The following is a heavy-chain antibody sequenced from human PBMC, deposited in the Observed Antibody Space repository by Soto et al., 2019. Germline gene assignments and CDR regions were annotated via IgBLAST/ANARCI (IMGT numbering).Heavy chain of an antibody. CDR2: ISGSGGST. CDR3: AKDYTTRSGWYFLADYFDH. Sequence: EVQLLESGGGLVQPGGSLRLSCAASGFSFSSYAMSWVRQAPGKGLEWVSAISGSGGSTYYADSVKGRFTISRDSSKNTLYLQMNSLRAEDTALYYCAKDYTTRSGWYFLADYFDHWGQGTLVTVSS. CDR1: GFSFSSYA. D-gene: IGHD6-19*01. J-gene: IGHJ4*02. V-gene: IGHV3-23*01.